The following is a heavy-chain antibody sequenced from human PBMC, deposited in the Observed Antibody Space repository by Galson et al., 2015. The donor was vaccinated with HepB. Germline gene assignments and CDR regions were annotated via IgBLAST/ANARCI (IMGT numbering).Heavy chain of an antibody. Sequence: SLRLSCAASGFTFSSYAMHWVRQAPGKGLEWVAVISYDGSNKYYADSVKGRFTISRDNSKNTLYLQMNSLRAEDTAVYYCAAEYPDGYNSYFDYWGQGTLVTVSS. CDR3: AAEYPDGYNSYFDY. J-gene: IGHJ4*02. CDR2: ISYDGSNK. V-gene: IGHV3-30-3*01. D-gene: IGHD5-24*01. CDR1: GFTFSSYA.